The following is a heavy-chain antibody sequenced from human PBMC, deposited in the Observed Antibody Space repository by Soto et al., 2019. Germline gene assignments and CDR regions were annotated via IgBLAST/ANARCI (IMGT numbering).Heavy chain of an antibody. CDR3: ARASFAVAVLDY. D-gene: IGHD3-3*01. CDR2: INPSGGST. V-gene: IGHV1-46*01. J-gene: IGHJ4*02. Sequence: QVQLVQSGAEVKKPGASVKVSCKASGYTFTSYYMHWVRQAPGQGLEWMGIINPSGGSTSYAQKYQGRVTMTRDTSTSTVYMELSSLRSEDTAVYYCARASFAVAVLDYWGQGTLVTVSS. CDR1: GYTFTSYY.